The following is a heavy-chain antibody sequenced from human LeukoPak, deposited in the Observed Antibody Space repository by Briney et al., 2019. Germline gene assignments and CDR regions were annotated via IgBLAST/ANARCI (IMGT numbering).Heavy chain of an antibody. J-gene: IGHJ4*02. D-gene: IGHD5-24*01. CDR2: IGIDSGNT. Sequence: GGSLRLSCAASGFTFGDYSMNWVCQAPGKGLEWISYIGIDSGNTNYADSVKGRFTISGDKAKNSLYLQMNSLRVEDTAVYYCARDYKYAFDNWGQGTLVTVSS. V-gene: IGHV3-48*01. CDR1: GFTFGDYS. CDR3: ARDYKYAFDN.